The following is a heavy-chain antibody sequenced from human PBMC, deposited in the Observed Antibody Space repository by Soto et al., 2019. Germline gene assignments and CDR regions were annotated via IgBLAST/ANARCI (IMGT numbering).Heavy chain of an antibody. J-gene: IGHJ4*02. CDR3: TSRRDWTAVDPIDY. CDR1: GFTFSDSA. CDR2: IRNKGNNYAT. Sequence: PGGSLRLSCAASGFTFSDSAMHWVRQASGKGLEWVGRIRNKGNNYATAYTASVKGRFTISRDDSKNTVYLQMNSLKIDDTAVYYCTSRRDWTAVDPIDYWGLGTLVTVSS. D-gene: IGHD5-18*01. V-gene: IGHV3-73*01.